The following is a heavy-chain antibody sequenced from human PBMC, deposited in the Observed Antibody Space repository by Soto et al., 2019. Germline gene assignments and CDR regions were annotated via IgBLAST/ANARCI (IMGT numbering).Heavy chain of an antibody. CDR3: ARDQGITTFXVYSMYYYGMXV. V-gene: IGHV1-3*01. CDR1: GYTFTIYA. Sequence: ASVKGSCKASGYTFTIYAMHWVRQAPGQRTEWMGWISAGNGNTNYSQKFQGRVTITRDTSASTAYMELRSLRSDDTAGYYCARDQGITTFXVYSMYYYGMXVWGQVNRVXVAS. CDR2: ISAGNGNT. J-gene: IGHJ6*02. D-gene: IGHD3-3*01.